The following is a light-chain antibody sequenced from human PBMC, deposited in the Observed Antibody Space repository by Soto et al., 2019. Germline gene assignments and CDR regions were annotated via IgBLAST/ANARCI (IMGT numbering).Light chain of an antibody. CDR1: QSISSY. V-gene: IGKV1-39*01. Sequence: DIQMTQSPSSLSASVGDRVTITCRASQSISSYLNWYQHKPGKAPKLLIYAASSLQSGVPSRFSGSGSGTDFTLTISSLQPEDFATYYCQQSYSTPPDTFGPGTKVDIK. CDR3: QQSYSTPPDT. J-gene: IGKJ3*01. CDR2: AAS.